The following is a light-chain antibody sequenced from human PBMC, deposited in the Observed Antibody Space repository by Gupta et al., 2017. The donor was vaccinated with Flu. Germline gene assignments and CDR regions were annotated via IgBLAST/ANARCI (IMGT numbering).Light chain of an antibody. CDR2: AAS. Sequence: DIQMTQSPSSLSASVGDRVTITCRASQSVSRYFNWYQQKPGTAPKLLIYAASSLQIGVPSRFSGSGSGTDFTLTISRLQPEDFATYYGQQSDTTPYNFGQGTKLEIK. CDR3: QQSDTTPYN. J-gene: IGKJ2*01. V-gene: IGKV1-39*01. CDR1: QSVSRY.